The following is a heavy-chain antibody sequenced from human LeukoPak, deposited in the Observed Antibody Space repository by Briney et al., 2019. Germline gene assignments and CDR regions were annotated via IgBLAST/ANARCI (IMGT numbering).Heavy chain of an antibody. CDR3: ARGPGIIMVRWFDP. Sequence: SETLSLTCAVYGGSFSGYYWSWIRQPPGKGLEWIGEINHSGSTNYNPSPKSRVTISVDTSKNQFSLKLSSVTAADTAVYYCARGPGIIMVRWFDPWGQGTLVTVSS. J-gene: IGHJ5*02. D-gene: IGHD3-10*01. CDR2: INHSGST. V-gene: IGHV4-34*01. CDR1: GGSFSGYY.